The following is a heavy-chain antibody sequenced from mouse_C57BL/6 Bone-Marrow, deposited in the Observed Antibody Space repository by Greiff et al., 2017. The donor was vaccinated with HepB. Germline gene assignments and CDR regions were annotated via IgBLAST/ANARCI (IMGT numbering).Heavy chain of an antibody. CDR1: GYTFTSYW. Sequence: QVQLQQPGAELVKPGASVKLSCKASGYTFTSYWMHWVKQRPGRGLEWIGRIDPNSGGTKYNEKFKSKATLTVDKPSSTAYMQLSSLTTEDSAVYYCARDWNDSNYAGDAMDYWGQGTSVTVSS. CDR3: ARDWNDSNYAGDAMDY. D-gene: IGHD2-5*01. V-gene: IGHV1-72*01. CDR2: IDPNSGGT. J-gene: IGHJ4*01.